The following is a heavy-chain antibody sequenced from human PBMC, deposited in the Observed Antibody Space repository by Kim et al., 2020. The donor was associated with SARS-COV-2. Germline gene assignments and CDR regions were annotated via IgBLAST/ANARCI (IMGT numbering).Heavy chain of an antibody. V-gene: IGHV4-59*08. J-gene: IGHJ4*02. CDR1: GGSISSYY. D-gene: IGHD5-12*01. CDR2: IYYSGST. CDR3: ARSSRGYSGNFDS. Sequence: SETLSPTCTVSGGSISSYYWSWIRQPPGKGLEWIGYIYYSGSTNYNPSLKSRVTISVDTSKNQFSLKLSSVTAADTAVYYCARSSRGYSGNFDSWGQGALVTVSS.